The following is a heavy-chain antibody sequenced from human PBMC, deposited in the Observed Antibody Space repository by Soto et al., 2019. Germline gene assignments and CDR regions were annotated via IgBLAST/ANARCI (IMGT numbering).Heavy chain of an antibody. J-gene: IGHJ4*02. CDR3: AKNGRSSSWYYFDY. D-gene: IGHD6-13*01. Sequence: GGSLRLSCAASGFTFSSYAMSWVRQAPGTGLEWVSAITGSGDNTYYADSVKGRFTISRDTSQNTLYLQMNSLRADDTAVYYCAKNGRSSSWYYFDYWGQGTLVTVSS. V-gene: IGHV3-23*01. CDR2: ITGSGDNT. CDR1: GFTFSSYA.